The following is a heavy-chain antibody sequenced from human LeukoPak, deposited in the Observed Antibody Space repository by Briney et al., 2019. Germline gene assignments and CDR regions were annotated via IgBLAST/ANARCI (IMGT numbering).Heavy chain of an antibody. Sequence: GGSLRLSCAASGFTFSSYKMKWVRQAPGKGLEWLSYISTGSSFICYADSVEGRFTISRDNARNSLYLQMNSLRAEDTAAYYCARATPPDVWGKGTTGTVPS. D-gene: IGHD5-12*01. CDR1: GFTFSSYK. J-gene: IGHJ6*01. V-gene: IGHV3-48*01. CDR3: ARATPPDV. CDR2: ISTGSSFI.